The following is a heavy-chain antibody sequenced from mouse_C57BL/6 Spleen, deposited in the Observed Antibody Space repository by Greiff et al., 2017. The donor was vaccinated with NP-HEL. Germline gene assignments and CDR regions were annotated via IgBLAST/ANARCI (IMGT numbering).Heavy chain of an antibody. CDR3: ARSTYYSNWNAMDY. D-gene: IGHD2-5*01. CDR1: GYTFTSYW. Sequence: QVHVKQPGAELVMPGASVKLSCKASGYTFTSYWMHWVKQRPGQGLEWIGEIDPSDSYTNYNQKFKGKSTLTVDKSSSTAYMQLSSLTSEDSAVYYCARSTYYSNWNAMDYWGQGTSVTVSS. J-gene: IGHJ4*01. V-gene: IGHV1-69*01. CDR2: IDPSDSYT.